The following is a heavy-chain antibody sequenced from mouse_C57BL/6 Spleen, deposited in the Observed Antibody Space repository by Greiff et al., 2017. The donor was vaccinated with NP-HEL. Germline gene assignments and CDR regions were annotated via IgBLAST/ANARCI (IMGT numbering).Heavy chain of an antibody. J-gene: IGHJ2*01. CDR1: GYTFTRYW. D-gene: IGHD1-1*01. CDR3: TRQDYYELFDY. V-gene: IGHV1-5*01. CDR2: IYPGNSDT. Sequence: EVQLQQSGTVLARPGASVKMSCKTSGYTFTRYWMHWVKQRPGQGLEWIGAIYPGNSDTSYNQKFKGKAKLTAVTSASTAYMELSSLTNEGSAVYYCTRQDYYELFDYWGQGTTLTVSS.